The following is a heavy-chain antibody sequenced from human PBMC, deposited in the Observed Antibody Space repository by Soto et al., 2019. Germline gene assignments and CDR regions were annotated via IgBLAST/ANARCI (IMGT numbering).Heavy chain of an antibody. V-gene: IGHV4-31*03. CDR1: GGSISSGGYY. CDR3: ARGGSSTVTTWGNRYYFDY. J-gene: IGHJ4*02. Sequence: SETLSLTCTVSGGSISSGGYYWSWIRQHPGKGLEWIGYIYYSGSTYYNPSLKSRVTISVDTSKNQFSLKLSSVTAADTAVYYCARGGSSTVTTWGNRYYFDYWGQGTLVTVSS. CDR2: IYYSGST. D-gene: IGHD4-17*01.